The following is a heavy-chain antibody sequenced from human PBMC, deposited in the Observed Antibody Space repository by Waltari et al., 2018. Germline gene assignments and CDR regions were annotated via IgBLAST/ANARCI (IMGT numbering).Heavy chain of an antibody. D-gene: IGHD2-2*01. V-gene: IGHV3-30*18. CDR3: AKDLTSSSV. CDR2: ISYDGSSK. J-gene: IGHJ4*02. CDR1: FTLSSDD. Sequence: QVQLMESGGGVVQPGRSLRLSCAEFTLSSDDVHWVRQAPGKGLEWVAVISYDGSSKYYADSVTGRFTAIRDTSKNTLFLQMNSLRVEDTAVYYCAKDLTSSSVWGQGTLVTVSS.